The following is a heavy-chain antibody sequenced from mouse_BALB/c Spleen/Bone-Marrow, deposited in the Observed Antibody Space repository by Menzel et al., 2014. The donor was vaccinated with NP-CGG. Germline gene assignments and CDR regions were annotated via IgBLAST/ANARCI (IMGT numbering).Heavy chain of an antibody. V-gene: IGHV14-3*02. Sequence: VQLQQSGAELVKPGASVKLSCTASGFNIKDTYLHWVKQRPEQGLDWIGRIDPAIFTKYDPKFQGKATITADTSSNTAYMQLSSLTSEDSAVYYCARRGYDGAYWGQGTLVTVSA. CDR3: ARRGYDGAY. J-gene: IGHJ3*01. CDR2: IDPAIFT. CDR1: GFNIKDTY. D-gene: IGHD2-14*01.